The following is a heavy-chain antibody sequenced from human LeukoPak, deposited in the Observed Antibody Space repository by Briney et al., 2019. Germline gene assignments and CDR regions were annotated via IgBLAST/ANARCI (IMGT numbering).Heavy chain of an antibody. CDR3: AKGWAYSSGYYYFDY. CDR1: GFIFSSYG. D-gene: IGHD3-22*01. Sequence: GGSLRLSCAASGFIFSSYGMHWVRQAPGKGLEWVAFIRYHGSNTYYADSVKGRFTVSRDNSNNTLYLQMNSLRAEDTAVYYCAKGWAYSSGYYYFDYWGQGTLVTVSS. V-gene: IGHV3-30*02. J-gene: IGHJ4*02. CDR2: IRYHGSNT.